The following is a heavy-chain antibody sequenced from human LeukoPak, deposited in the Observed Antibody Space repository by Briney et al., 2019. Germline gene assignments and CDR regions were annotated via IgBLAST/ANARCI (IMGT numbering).Heavy chain of an antibody. CDR2: IWHDGSNK. V-gene: IGHV3-33*01. D-gene: IGHD2-15*01. CDR3: ARERPPGCSGGSCYSRLNWFDP. Sequence: PGGSLRLSCAASGFTFSSYGMHWVRQAPGKGLEWVAVIWHDGSNKYYADSVKGRFTISRDNSKNTLYLQMNSLRAEDTAVYYCARERPPGCSGGSCYSRLNWFDPWGQGTLVTVSS. CDR1: GFTFSSYG. J-gene: IGHJ5*02.